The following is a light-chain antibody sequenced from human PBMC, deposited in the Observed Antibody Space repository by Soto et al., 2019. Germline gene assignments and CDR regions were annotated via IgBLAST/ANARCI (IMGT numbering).Light chain of an antibody. J-gene: IGKJ1*01. V-gene: IGKV3-20*01. Sequence: EIVLTQSPGTLSLSPGERATLSCRASQSVSSSYLAWYQQKPGQAPRLLIYAAASRATGIPDRFSGSGSGTDFTLTISRLEPEDFAMYYCQQYGTSSWTCGQGTKVEIK. CDR2: AAA. CDR3: QQYGTSSWT. CDR1: QSVSSSY.